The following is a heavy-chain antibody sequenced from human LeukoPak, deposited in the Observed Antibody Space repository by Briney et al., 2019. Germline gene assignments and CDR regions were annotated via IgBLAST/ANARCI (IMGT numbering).Heavy chain of an antibody. CDR2: ISGGGDGT. J-gene: IGHJ4*02. Sequence: PGGSLRLSCAASGFIFSTNWMTWARRAPGKGLEWVSGISGGGDGTYYADSIKGRFTISRDNSKNTLFLQMNGLRAEDTAVYYCAKDGYGTSDYWGQGTLVTVSS. CDR3: AKDGYGTSDY. D-gene: IGHD2-2*03. V-gene: IGHV3-23*01. CDR1: GFIFSTNW.